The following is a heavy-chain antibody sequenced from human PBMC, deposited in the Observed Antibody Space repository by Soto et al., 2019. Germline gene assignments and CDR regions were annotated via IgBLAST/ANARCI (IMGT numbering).Heavy chain of an antibody. CDR1: GYTFTNYG. J-gene: IGHJ4*02. CDR3: VRERQYEPLPY. CDR2: VSAYNRNT. Sequence: QVQLEQSGAEVKRPGASVKVSCKASGYTFTNYGITWVRQAPGQGLEWMGWVSAYNRNTNYAQKFQDRVTMTTDTSTSTAYMELRSLRSDDTAVYYCVRERQYEPLPYWGQGTLISVSP. V-gene: IGHV1-18*01. D-gene: IGHD2-2*01.